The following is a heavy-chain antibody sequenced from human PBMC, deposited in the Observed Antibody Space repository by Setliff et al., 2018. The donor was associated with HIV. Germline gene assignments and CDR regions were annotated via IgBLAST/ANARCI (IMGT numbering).Heavy chain of an antibody. Sequence: SETLSLTCTVSGGSISSSSYYWGWIRQSPGKGLEWIGYIFYTGRTYYNPSLKSRVTISVDTSKNQFSLKLSSVTAADTAMYYCAREHCNGGSCNGFDIWGQGTMVTVSS. CDR1: GGSISSSSYY. D-gene: IGHD2-15*01. J-gene: IGHJ3*02. CDR2: IFYTGRT. CDR3: AREHCNGGSCNGFDI. V-gene: IGHV4-39*07.